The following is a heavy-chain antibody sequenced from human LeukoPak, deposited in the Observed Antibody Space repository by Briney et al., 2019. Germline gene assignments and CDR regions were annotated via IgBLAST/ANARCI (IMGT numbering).Heavy chain of an antibody. Sequence: PGGSLRLSCAASGFTFSDYAMNWVRQAPGKGLEWVSSISSSSSYIYYADSVKGRFTISRDNSKNTLYLQMNSLRAEDTAVYYCAKDILRYFDYWGQGTLVTVSS. CDR3: AKDILRYFDY. CDR1: GFTFSDYA. V-gene: IGHV3-21*04. D-gene: IGHD2-8*01. CDR2: ISSSSSYI. J-gene: IGHJ4*02.